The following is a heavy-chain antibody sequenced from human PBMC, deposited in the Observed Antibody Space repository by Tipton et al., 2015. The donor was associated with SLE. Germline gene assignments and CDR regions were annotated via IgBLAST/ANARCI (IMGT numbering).Heavy chain of an antibody. J-gene: IGHJ5*02. CDR1: GYSISSGYY. CDR2: IYHSGST. CDR3: ARDQGRHQLAIGWFDP. V-gene: IGHV4-38-2*02. Sequence: TLSLTCAVSGYSISSGYYWGWIRQPPGKGLEWIGSIYHSGSTYYNPSLKSRVTISVDTSKNQFSLKLSSVTAADTAVYYCARDQGRHQLAIGWFDPWGQGTLVTVSS. D-gene: IGHD2-2*01.